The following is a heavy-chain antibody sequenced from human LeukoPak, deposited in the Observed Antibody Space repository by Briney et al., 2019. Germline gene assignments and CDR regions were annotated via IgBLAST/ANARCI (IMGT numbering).Heavy chain of an antibody. CDR3: ARALYYFYGMDV. CDR2: MKQDGSEK. CDR1: GFTFSNYW. Sequence: GGSLRLSCAASGFTFSNYWMNWVRQAPGKGLERVANMKQDGSEKYYLDSVKGRFTIPRDNAKNSLYLQMNSLRAEDTAVYYCARALYYFYGMDVWGQGTTVTVSS. V-gene: IGHV3-7*03. J-gene: IGHJ6*02.